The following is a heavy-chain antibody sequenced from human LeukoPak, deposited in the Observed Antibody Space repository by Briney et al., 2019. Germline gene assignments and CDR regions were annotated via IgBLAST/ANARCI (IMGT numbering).Heavy chain of an antibody. Sequence: GGSLRLSCAASGVTFSSYSMNWVRQAPGKGLEWVSSISSSSSFIYYADSVKGRFTISRDNAKNSLYLQMDSLRGEDTAVYYCARDSVGVPTDFDYWGQGTLVTVSS. CDR1: GVTFSSYS. D-gene: IGHD1-26*01. CDR2: ISSSSSFI. J-gene: IGHJ4*02. V-gene: IGHV3-21*01. CDR3: ARDSVGVPTDFDY.